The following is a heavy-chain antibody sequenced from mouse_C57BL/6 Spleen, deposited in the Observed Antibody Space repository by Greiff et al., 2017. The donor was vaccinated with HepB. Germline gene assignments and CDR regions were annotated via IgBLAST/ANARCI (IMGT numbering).Heavy chain of an antibody. V-gene: IGHV1-14*01. J-gene: IGHJ2*01. D-gene: IGHD2-14*01. Sequence: VHVKQSGPELVKPGASVKMSCKASGYTFTSYVMHWVKQKPGQGLEWIGYIYPYNDGTKYNEKFKGKATLTSDKSSSTAYMELSSLTSEDSAVYYCARTATMGTTSVPFFDYWGQGTTLTVSS. CDR1: GYTFTSYV. CDR3: ARTATMGTTSVPFFDY. CDR2: IYPYNDGT.